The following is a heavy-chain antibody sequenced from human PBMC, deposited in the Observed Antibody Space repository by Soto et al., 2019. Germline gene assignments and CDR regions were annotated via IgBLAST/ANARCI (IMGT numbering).Heavy chain of an antibody. Sequence: PGGSLRLSCAASGFTFSDYYMSWIRQAPGKGLEWVSYISSSGSTVSYADSVKGRFTISRDNAKNSLYLQMNSLRAEDTAVYYCARRVAGGKHFDYWGQGTLVTVSS. CDR3: ARRVAGGKHFDY. J-gene: IGHJ4*02. D-gene: IGHD2-15*01. CDR1: GFTFSDYY. CDR2: ISSSGSTV. V-gene: IGHV3-11*01.